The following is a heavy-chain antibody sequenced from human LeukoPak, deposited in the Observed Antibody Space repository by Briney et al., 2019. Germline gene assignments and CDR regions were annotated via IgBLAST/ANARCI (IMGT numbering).Heavy chain of an antibody. CDR3: AKVTTVTIGYFDC. Sequence: GGSLRLSCAASGFTFSSYGMHWVRQAPGKGLEWVAVISYDGSNKYYADSVKGRFTISRDNSKNTLYLQMNSLRAEDTAVYYCAKVTTVTIGYFDCWGQGTLVTVSS. CDR1: GFTFSSYG. D-gene: IGHD4-17*01. J-gene: IGHJ4*02. V-gene: IGHV3-30*18. CDR2: ISYDGSNK.